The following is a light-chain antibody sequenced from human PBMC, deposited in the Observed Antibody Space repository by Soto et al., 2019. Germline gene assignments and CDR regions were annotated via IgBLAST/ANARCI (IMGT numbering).Light chain of an antibody. V-gene: IGLV2-14*03. CDR2: DVS. CDR3: SSYTGSSTSVI. Sequence: QSALTQPASVSGSPRRSITISCTGTSSDVGTYNYVSWYQQHPGKAPKVMIYDVSNRPSGVSNRFSGSKSGNTASLTISGLQAEDEADYYCSSYTGSSTSVIFGGGTKLTVL. J-gene: IGLJ2*01. CDR1: SSDVGTYNY.